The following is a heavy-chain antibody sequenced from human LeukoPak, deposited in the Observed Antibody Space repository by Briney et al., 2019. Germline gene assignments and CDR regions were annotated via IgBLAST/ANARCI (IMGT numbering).Heavy chain of an antibody. V-gene: IGHV3-15*01. Sequence: PGGSLRLSCEASGFIFSSAWMTWVRQAXGXGLEWVGHIKNKTNGGTTDYAAPVKGRFIISRDDSKKTLYLQMNRLRTEDTAVYYCARGLCTSTSCYQGPFDFWGQGMLVTVSS. J-gene: IGHJ4*02. CDR3: ARGLCTSTSCYQGPFDF. CDR2: IKNKTNGGTT. D-gene: IGHD2-2*01. CDR1: GFIFSSAW.